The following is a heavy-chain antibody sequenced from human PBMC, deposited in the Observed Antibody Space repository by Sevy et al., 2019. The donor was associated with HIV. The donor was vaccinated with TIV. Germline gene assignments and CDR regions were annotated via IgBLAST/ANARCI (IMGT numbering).Heavy chain of an antibody. CDR2: IYYSGST. J-gene: IGHJ6*03. CDR3: ARGVVDSILYYYYYMDV. CDR1: GGSISSYY. D-gene: IGHD5-12*01. V-gene: IGHV4-59*01. Sequence: SETLSLTCTVSGGSISSYYWSWSRQPPGKGLEWIGYIYYSGSTNYNPSLKSRVTISVDTSKNQFSLKLSSVTAADTAVYYCARGVVDSILYYYYYMDVWGKGTTVTVSS.